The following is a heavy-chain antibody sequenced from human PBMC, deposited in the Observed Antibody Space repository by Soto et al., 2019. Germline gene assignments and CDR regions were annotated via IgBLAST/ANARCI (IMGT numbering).Heavy chain of an antibody. J-gene: IGHJ6*02. CDR1: GGSISSGDYY. D-gene: IGHD2-15*01. CDR2: IYYSGST. V-gene: IGHV4-30-4*01. CDR3: ASTSPSYCSGGSCYSFNYGMDV. Sequence: QVQLQESGPGLVKPSQTLSLTCTVSGGSISSGDYYWSWIRQPPGKGLEWIGYIYYSGSTYYNPSLKSRVTISVDTSKNQFSLKLSSVTAADTAVYYCASTSPSYCSGGSCYSFNYGMDVWGQGTTVTVSS.